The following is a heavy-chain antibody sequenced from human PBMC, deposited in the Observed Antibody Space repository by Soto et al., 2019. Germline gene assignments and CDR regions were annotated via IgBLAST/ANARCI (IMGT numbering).Heavy chain of an antibody. D-gene: IGHD6-6*01. J-gene: IGHJ5*02. CDR2: IKHDGSEK. CDR3: ARVGVAAPIDP. V-gene: IGHV3-7*01. CDR1: GFSFSGYS. Sequence: EVQLVESGGGLVQPGGSLRLSCAASGFSFSGYSMTWVRQAPGKGLEWVADIKHDGSEKHYLDSVKGRFTISRDDARNSLYLQISRLRAEDTAVYYCARVGVAAPIDPWGQGTLVTVSS.